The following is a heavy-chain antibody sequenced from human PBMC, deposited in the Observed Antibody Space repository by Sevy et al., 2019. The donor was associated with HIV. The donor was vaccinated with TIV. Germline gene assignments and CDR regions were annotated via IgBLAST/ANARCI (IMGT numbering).Heavy chain of an antibody. J-gene: IGHJ4*02. CDR2: ISYDGSNK. V-gene: IGHV3-30-3*01. Sequence: GGSLRLSCAASGFTFSSYAMHWVRQAPGKGLEWVAVISYDGSNKYYADSVKGRFTISRDNSKNTLYLQMNSLRAEDTAVYYCAGYYDSSGYYAPFDCWGQGTLVTVSS. CDR1: GFTFSSYA. D-gene: IGHD3-22*01. CDR3: AGYYDSSGYYAPFDC.